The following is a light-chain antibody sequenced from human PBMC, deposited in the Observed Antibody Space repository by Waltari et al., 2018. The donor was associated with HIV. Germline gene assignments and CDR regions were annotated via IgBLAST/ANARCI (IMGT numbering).Light chain of an antibody. V-gene: IGLV1-40*01. CDR3: QSYDSSLSPWVV. CDR2: STN. CDR1: SSNIGSDYD. J-gene: IGLJ2*01. Sequence: QSVLTQPPSVSGAPGQRVTIPCTGSSSNIGSDYDFHWYQQLQGPAPKLLISSTNHRPIGVPYRFSVSRSATSASISISEVQPEDEAYYYCQSYDSSLSPWVVVGGGTKLTVL.